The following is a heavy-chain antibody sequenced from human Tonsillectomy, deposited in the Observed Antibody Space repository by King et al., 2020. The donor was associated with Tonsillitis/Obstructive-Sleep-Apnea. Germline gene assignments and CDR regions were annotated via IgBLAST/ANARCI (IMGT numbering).Heavy chain of an antibody. Sequence: VQLVESGGGVVQPGRSLRLSCVAYGFTFRSYAMHWVRQAPGKGLEWVAFIPYDESNKHYGDSVKGRFTISRDNSKNTLYLEMNSLRTEDTAVYYCARGPVTYDYYMDVWGKGTTVTVSS. J-gene: IGHJ6*03. V-gene: IGHV3-30*04. CDR2: IPYDESNK. CDR1: GFTFRSYA. CDR3: ARGPVTYDYYMDV.